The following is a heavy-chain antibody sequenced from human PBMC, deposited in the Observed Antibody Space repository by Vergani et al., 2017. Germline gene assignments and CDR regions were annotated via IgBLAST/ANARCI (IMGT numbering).Heavy chain of an antibody. D-gene: IGHD3-16*01. CDR3: ARDRFGVYDYVWGSQDY. V-gene: IGHV3-11*01. CDR2: ISSSVSTI. Sequence: QVQLVESGGGLVKPGGSLRLSCAASGFTFSDYYMSWIRQAPGKGLEWVSYISSSVSTIYYADSVKGRFTISRDNAKNSLYMQMNSLRAEDTAVYYCARDRFGVYDYVWGSQDYWGQGTLVTVSS. J-gene: IGHJ4*02. CDR1: GFTFSDYY.